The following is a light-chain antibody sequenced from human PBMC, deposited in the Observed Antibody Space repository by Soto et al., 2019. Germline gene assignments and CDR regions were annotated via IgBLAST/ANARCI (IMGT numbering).Light chain of an antibody. J-gene: IGKJ5*01. CDR2: GVS. CDR3: QQAETYPVT. Sequence: DVQLTQSPSFLSASVGDRVTITCRASQRIRTYFAWYQQKSGKAPKLLINGVSTLQSGVPSRFSGSGSGTEFTLTISSLQPEDFATYYCQQAETYPVTFGHGTRLEI. CDR1: QRIRTY. V-gene: IGKV1-9*01.